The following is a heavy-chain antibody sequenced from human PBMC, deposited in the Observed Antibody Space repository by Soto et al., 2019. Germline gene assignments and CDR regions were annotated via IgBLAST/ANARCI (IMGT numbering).Heavy chain of an antibody. Sequence: GGSLRLSCAASGFTFSSYAMSWVRQAPGKGLEWVSAISGSGGSTYYADSVKGRFTISRDNSKNTLYLQMNSLRAEDTAVYYCAKDGRRGSYRYYYYYYMDVWGKGTTVTVSS. CDR2: ISGSGGST. CDR1: GFTFSSYA. CDR3: AKDGRRGSYRYYYYYYMDV. J-gene: IGHJ6*03. D-gene: IGHD3-16*02. V-gene: IGHV3-23*01.